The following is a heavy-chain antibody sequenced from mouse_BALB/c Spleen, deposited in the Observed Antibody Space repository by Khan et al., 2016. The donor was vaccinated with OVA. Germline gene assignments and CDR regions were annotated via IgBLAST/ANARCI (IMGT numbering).Heavy chain of an antibody. CDR2: IYPGSDST. D-gene: IGHD4-1*01. J-gene: IGHJ3*01. CDR1: GYTFTDYV. CDR3: ARAGWDVFAY. Sequence: QVQLQQSGPELVKPGASVTMSCKASGYTFTDYVMNWVKQRNGQGLEWIGQIYPGSDSTYYNEKFKGKATLTTDRSSNTAYMQLSNLTSEDSAVYFCARAGWDVFAYWGQGTLVTVSA. V-gene: IGHV1-77*01.